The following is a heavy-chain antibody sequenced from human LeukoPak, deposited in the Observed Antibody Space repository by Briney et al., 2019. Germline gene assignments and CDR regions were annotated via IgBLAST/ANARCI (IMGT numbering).Heavy chain of an antibody. CDR3: AELGITIIGVV. J-gene: IGHJ6*04. CDR2: ISSSGSTI. V-gene: IGHV3-48*03. Sequence: GGSLRLSCAASGFTFSSYEMNWVRQAAGKALEWVSSISSSGSTIFYADSVKGRFTISRDNAKKSPYLQMNMQRAEETAVYYCAELGITIIGVVSGKRATGTMSS. CDR1: GFTFSSYE. D-gene: IGHD3-10*02.